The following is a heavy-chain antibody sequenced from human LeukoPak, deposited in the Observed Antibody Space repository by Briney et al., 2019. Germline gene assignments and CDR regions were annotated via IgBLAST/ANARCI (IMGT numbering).Heavy chain of an antibody. CDR1: GYTFTSYD. J-gene: IGHJ6*03. D-gene: IGHD2-2*01. CDR2: MNPNSGNT. Sequence: ASVKVSCKASGYTFTSYDINWVRQATGQGLEWMGWMNPNSGNTGYAQRFQGRVTITRNTSISTAYMELSSQRSEDTAVYYCARGPFDCSSTSCYEGRYYYYYMDVWGKGTTVTVSS. V-gene: IGHV1-8*03. CDR3: ARGPFDCSSTSCYEGRYYYYYMDV.